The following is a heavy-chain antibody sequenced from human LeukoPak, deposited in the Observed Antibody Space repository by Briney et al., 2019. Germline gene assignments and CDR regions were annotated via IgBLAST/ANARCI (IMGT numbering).Heavy chain of an antibody. CDR3: AKTPRILGGLLDF. J-gene: IGHJ4*02. CDR1: GFTFSSYG. Sequence: GGSLRLSCAASGFTFSSYGMHWVRQAPGKGLEWVAFIRYDGSNKYYAYSVKGRFTISRDNSKNTLYLQMNSLSPEDTAIYYCAKTPRILGGLLDFWGQGSLVTVSS. CDR2: IRYDGSNK. D-gene: IGHD7-27*01. V-gene: IGHV3-30*02.